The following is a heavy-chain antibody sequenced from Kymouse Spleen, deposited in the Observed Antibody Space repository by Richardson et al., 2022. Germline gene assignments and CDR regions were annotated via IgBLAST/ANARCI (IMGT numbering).Heavy chain of an antibody. CDR1: GGSISSSSYY. D-gene: IGHD6-6*01. CDR2: IYYSGST. V-gene: IGHV4-39*01. CDR3: ARRGVAARPDYYGMDV. J-gene: IGHJ6*02. Sequence: QLQLQESGPGLVKPSETLSLTCTVSGGSISSSSYYWGWIRQPPGKGLEWIGSIYYSGSTYYNPSLKSRVTISVDTSKNQFSLKLSSVTAADTAVYYCARRGVAARPDYYGMDVWGQGTTVTVSS.